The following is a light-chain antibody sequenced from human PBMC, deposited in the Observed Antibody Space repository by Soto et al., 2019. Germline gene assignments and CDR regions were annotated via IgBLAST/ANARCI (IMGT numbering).Light chain of an antibody. CDR3: MQQTQFPFT. Sequence: DIVMTQTPLSSPVTLGQPASISCRSSQILVHSDGDTYLNWLQQRPGQPPRLLIYKISKRFSGVPDRFTGSGAGTDFTLKISRVAAEDVGTYYCMQQTQFPFTFGGGTRLEIK. CDR1: QILVHSDGDTY. CDR2: KIS. V-gene: IGKV2-24*01. J-gene: IGKJ5*01.